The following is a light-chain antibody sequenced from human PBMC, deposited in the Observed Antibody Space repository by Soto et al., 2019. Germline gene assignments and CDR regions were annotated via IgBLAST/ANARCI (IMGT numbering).Light chain of an antibody. CDR1: SSDVGGYNY. V-gene: IGLV2-14*03. J-gene: IGLJ1*01. CDR3: SSYTSSSTRV. CDR2: DVD. Sequence: QSVLTQPASVSGSPGQSITISCTGTSSDVGGYNYVSWYQQYPGKAPKVVIYDVDHRPSGVSHRFSGSKSGNTASLTISGLQAEDEADYYCSSYTSSSTRVFGTGTKVTVL.